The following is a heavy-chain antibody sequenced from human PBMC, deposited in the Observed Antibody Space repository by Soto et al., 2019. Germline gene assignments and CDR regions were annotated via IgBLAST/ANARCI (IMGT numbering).Heavy chain of an antibody. Sequence: QVQLVESGGGVVQPGRSLRLSCAASGFIFSTYGMHWVRQAPGKGLEWLSVISYDGNNNYYADSVKGRFTISRDNSKNTLWLQMDSLRTEDTAVYYCAKDLLLTTITTVGDWGQGTLVTVSS. J-gene: IGHJ4*02. CDR3: AKDLLLTTITTVGD. CDR1: GFIFSTYG. D-gene: IGHD4-17*01. V-gene: IGHV3-30*18. CDR2: ISYDGNNN.